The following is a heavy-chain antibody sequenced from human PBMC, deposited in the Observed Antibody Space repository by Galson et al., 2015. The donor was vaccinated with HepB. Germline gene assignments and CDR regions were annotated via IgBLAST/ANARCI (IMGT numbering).Heavy chain of an antibody. D-gene: IGHD2-2*01. Sequence: SLRLSCAASGFTFSSYWMHWVRHVPGKGLVWVSRINSDGSSTGYADSVKGRFTISRDNAKDTLYLQMTSLRAEDTAVYYCATSRTFDYWGQGTLVTVSS. CDR3: ATSRTFDY. CDR2: INSDGSST. V-gene: IGHV3-74*01. CDR1: GFTFSSYW. J-gene: IGHJ4*02.